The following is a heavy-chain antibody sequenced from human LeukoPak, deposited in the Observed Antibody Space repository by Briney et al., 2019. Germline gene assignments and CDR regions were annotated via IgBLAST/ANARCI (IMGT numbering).Heavy chain of an antibody. V-gene: IGHV4-59*01. D-gene: IGHD3-22*01. CDR2: IYYSGST. J-gene: IGHJ3*02. CDR3: ATGVDSSDSAFDI. Sequence: PSETLSLTCTVSGGSISSYYWSWIRQPPGKGLEWIGYIYYSGSTNYNPSLKSRVTMSVDTSKNQFSLKLSSVTAADTAVYYCATGVDSSDSAFDIWGQGTMVTVSS. CDR1: GGSISSYY.